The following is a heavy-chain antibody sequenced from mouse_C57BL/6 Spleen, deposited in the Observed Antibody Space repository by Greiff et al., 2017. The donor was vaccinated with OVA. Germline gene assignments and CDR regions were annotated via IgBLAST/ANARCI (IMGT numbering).Heavy chain of an antibody. Sequence: EVHLVESGGGLVKPGGSLKLSCAASGFTFSDYGMHWVRQAPEKGLEWVAYISSGSSTIYYADTVKGRFTISRDNAKNTLFLQMTSLRSEDTAMYYCAREGDWGGYFDYWGQGTTLTVSS. V-gene: IGHV5-17*01. CDR2: ISSGSSTI. CDR3: AREGDWGGYFDY. J-gene: IGHJ2*01. CDR1: GFTFSDYG. D-gene: IGHD4-1*01.